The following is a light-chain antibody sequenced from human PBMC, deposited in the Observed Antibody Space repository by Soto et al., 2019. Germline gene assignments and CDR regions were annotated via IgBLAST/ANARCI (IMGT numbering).Light chain of an antibody. V-gene: IGKV1-5*01. Sequence: DIQMTQSPSTLSASVGDRVTITCRASQSISSWLAWYQQKPGKAPKLLIYDASSLESGVPSRFSGSGSGTEFTLTISSLQPDDFATYYCQQYTSFGQGTKVAIK. CDR3: QQYTS. CDR1: QSISSW. CDR2: DAS. J-gene: IGKJ1*01.